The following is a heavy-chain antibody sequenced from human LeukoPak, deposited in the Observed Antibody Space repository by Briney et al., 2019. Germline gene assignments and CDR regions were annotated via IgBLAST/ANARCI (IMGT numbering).Heavy chain of an antibody. V-gene: IGHV3-21*01. J-gene: IGHJ5*02. CDR1: GFTFSSYS. CDR2: ISSSSSYI. CDR3: ARDPHDYIGP. D-gene: IGHD4-11*01. Sequence: GGSLRLSCAASGFTFSSYSMNWVRQAPGKGLEWVSSISSSSSYIYYADSVKGRFTISRDNAKNSLYLQMNGLRAEDTAVYYCARDPHDYIGPWGQGTLVTVSS.